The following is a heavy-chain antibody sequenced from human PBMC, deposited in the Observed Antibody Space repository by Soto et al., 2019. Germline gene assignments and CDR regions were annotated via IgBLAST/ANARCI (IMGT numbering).Heavy chain of an antibody. CDR1: GFTFSSYA. Sequence: PGGSLRLSCAASGFTFSSYAMHWVRQAPGKGLEYVSAISSNGGSTYYANSVKGRFTISRDNSKNTLYLQMGSLRAEDMAVYYYARDPHPSDPGRDSSGYYYFDYWGQGTRVTVSS. D-gene: IGHD3-22*01. J-gene: IGHJ4*02. CDR3: ARDPHPSDPGRDSSGYYYFDY. CDR2: ISSNGGST. V-gene: IGHV3-64*01.